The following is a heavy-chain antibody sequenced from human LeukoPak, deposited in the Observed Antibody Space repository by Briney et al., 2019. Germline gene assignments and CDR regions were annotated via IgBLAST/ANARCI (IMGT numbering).Heavy chain of an antibody. V-gene: IGHV1-69*05. CDR3: ARAHYGSGSYWYYFDY. Sequence: GASVKVSCKASGGTFSSYAISWVRQAPGQGLEWMGGIIPIFGTGNYAQKFQGRVTITTDESTSTAYMELSSLRSEDTAVYYWARAHYGSGSYWYYFDYWGQGTLVTDSS. CDR1: GGTFSSYA. CDR2: IIPIFGTG. J-gene: IGHJ4*02. D-gene: IGHD3-10*01.